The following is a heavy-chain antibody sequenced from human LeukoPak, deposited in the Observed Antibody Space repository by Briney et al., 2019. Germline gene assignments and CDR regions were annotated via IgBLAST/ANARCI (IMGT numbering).Heavy chain of an antibody. CDR1: GYSISSGYY. Sequence: PSETLSLTCTVSGYSISSGYYWGWIRQPPGKGLEWIGNIYHSGSTYYNPSLKSRVTISVDTSKNQFSLKLTSETATDTAVYYCARSRRSWSTFDYWGQGTLVTVSS. CDR2: IYHSGST. CDR3: ARSRRSWSTFDY. J-gene: IGHJ4*02. D-gene: IGHD6-13*01. V-gene: IGHV4-38-2*02.